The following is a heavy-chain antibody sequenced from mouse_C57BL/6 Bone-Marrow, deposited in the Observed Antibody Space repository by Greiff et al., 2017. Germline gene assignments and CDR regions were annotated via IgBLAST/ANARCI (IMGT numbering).Heavy chain of an antibody. CDR2: IDPEDGDT. J-gene: IGHJ2*01. Sequence: VQLQESGAELVRPGASVKLSCTASGFTITDYYMHWVKQRPEQGLEWIGRIDPEDGDTEYAPKFTGKDTMTADTSSNTAYLQLSSLTSEDTAVXYCTTHDTDDSSGCVLKYWAQGTTL. CDR1: GFTITDYY. D-gene: IGHD3-2*02. V-gene: IGHV14-1*01. CDR3: TTHDTDDSSGCVLKY.